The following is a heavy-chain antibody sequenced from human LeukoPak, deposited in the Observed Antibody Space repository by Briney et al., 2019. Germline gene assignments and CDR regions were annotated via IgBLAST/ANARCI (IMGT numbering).Heavy chain of an antibody. Sequence: GGSLRLSCATSGFTFSTYSMNWVRQAPGKGLEWVSSISGSSSHMYYADSVKGRFTISRDNAKNSLYLQMNSLRAEDTAVYYCVMGYRYSCRYFDSWGLGTLVTVSS. J-gene: IGHJ4*02. V-gene: IGHV3-21*01. CDR1: GFTFSTYS. CDR3: VMGYRYSCRYFDS. CDR2: ISGSSSHM. D-gene: IGHD5-18*01.